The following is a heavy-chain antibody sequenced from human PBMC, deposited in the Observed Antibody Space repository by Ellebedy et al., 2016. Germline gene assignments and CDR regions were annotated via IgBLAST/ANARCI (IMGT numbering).Heavy chain of an antibody. V-gene: IGHV3-23*01. CDR1: GFTFSSHA. J-gene: IGHJ4*02. CDR3: ATDLRPLTRGWGY. Sequence: GESLKISCEASGFTFSSHAMSWVRQAPGKGPEWVSAVVGSGERTFYADSVKGRFTISRDNSKNRLYLQMSSLKVEDRGVYYCATDLRPLTRGWGYWGQGTLVTVSS. CDR2: VVGSGERT. D-gene: IGHD3-10*01.